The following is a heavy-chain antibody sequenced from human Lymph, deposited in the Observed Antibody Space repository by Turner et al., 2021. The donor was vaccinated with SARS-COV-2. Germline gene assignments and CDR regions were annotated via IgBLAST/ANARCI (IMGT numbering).Heavy chain of an antibody. J-gene: IGHJ4*02. Sequence: QVQLVQSGAEVKKPGASVKVSCKASGYTFTSYGISWVRQAPGQGLEWMGWISVYNGNTNYAQKLQGRVTMTTDTASSTAYMDLRSLRSDDTAVYYCARFTASIEVTGRYFGYWGQGTLVTVSS. D-gene: IGHD6-19*01. CDR3: ARFTASIEVTGRYFGY. V-gene: IGHV1-18*01. CDR1: GYTFTSYG. CDR2: ISVYNGNT.